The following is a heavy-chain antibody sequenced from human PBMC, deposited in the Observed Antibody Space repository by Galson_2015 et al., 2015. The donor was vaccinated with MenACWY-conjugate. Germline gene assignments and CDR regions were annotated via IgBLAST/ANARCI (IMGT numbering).Heavy chain of an antibody. CDR3: ATAGSYRLDY. D-gene: IGHD1-26*01. J-gene: IGHJ4*02. CDR2: IDPDGSTT. CDR1: GFTFSTFW. V-gene: IGHV3-74*01. Sequence: SLRLSCAPSGFTFSTFWMHWVRQAPGKGLEWVSRIDPDGSTTDYAESMKGRFTISRDNAKNTLFLQIHSLRVEDTAVYYCATAGSYRLDYWGQGALVTVSS.